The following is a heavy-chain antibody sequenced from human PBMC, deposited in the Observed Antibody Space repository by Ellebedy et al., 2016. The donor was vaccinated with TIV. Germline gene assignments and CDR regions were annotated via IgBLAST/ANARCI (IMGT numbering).Heavy chain of an antibody. J-gene: IGHJ4*02. Sequence: SETLSLTCAAYGGSPNGYYWSWVRQSPGKGLEWIGEMNQSGNTNYNPSLKSRATITVDTSKNHFSLRLSSVTAADTAVYYCAEGRSGWYYFDYWGQGTLVTVSS. D-gene: IGHD6-19*01. CDR3: AEGRSGWYYFDY. CDR2: MNQSGNT. CDR1: GGSPNGYY. V-gene: IGHV4-34*01.